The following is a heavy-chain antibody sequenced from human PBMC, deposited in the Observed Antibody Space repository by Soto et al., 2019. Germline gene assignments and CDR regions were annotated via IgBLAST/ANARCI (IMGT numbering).Heavy chain of an antibody. CDR2: ISYDGSNK. J-gene: IGHJ6*02. D-gene: IGHD4-4*01. V-gene: IGHV3-30*18. Sequence: QVQLVESGGGVDQPGRSLRLSCAASGFTFSSYGMHWVRQAPGKGLEWVAVISYDGSNKYYADSVKGRFTISRDNSKNTLYLQMISLRAEDTAVYYCAKEDYSYYYYGMDVWGQGTTVTVSS. CDR1: GFTFSSYG. CDR3: AKEDYSYYYYGMDV.